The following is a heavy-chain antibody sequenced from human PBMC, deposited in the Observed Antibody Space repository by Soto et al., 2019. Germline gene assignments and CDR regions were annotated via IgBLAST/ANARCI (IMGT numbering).Heavy chain of an antibody. Sequence: EVQLVESGGGLVQPGGSLRLSCAASGFTFSSYAMHWVRQAPGKGLEYVSVITSNGGNTDYASSVKGRCTISRDNSKNTLYLQMGSLRAEDMAVYYCARRIPFGYGMDVWGQGTTVTVSS. CDR2: ITSNGGNT. CDR3: ARRIPFGYGMDV. CDR1: GFTFSSYA. J-gene: IGHJ6*02. V-gene: IGHV3-64*01. D-gene: IGHD2-21*01.